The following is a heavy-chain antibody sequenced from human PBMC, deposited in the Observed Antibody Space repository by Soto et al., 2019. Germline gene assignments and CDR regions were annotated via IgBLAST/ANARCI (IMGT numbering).Heavy chain of an antibody. CDR2: ISSSSSYI. D-gene: IGHD3-3*01. CDR1: GFTFSTYN. Sequence: PGGSLRLSCTASGFTFSTYNMNWVRQAPGKGLEWVSSISSSSSYIYYADSVKGRFTISRDNAKNSLYLQMNSLRAEDTAVYYCARELDVLRFLEWSPGHYYGMDVWGQGTTVTVSS. J-gene: IGHJ6*02. V-gene: IGHV3-21*01. CDR3: ARELDVLRFLEWSPGHYYGMDV.